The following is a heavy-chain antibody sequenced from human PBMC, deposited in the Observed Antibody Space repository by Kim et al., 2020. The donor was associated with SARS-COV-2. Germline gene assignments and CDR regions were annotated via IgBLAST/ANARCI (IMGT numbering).Heavy chain of an antibody. D-gene: IGHD3-22*01. V-gene: IGHV3-48*02. Sequence: GGSLRLSCAASGFTFSSYSMNWVRQAPGKGLEWVSYISSSSSTIYYADSVKGRFTISRDNAKNSLYLQMNSLRDEDTAVYYCARGRYYDSSGYPDYWGQGTLVTVSS. CDR1: GFTFSSYS. CDR2: ISSSSSTI. J-gene: IGHJ4*02. CDR3: ARGRYYDSSGYPDY.